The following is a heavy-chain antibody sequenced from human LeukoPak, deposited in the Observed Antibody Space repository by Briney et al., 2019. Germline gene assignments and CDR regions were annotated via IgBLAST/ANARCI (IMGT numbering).Heavy chain of an antibody. D-gene: IGHD3-10*01. V-gene: IGHV4-34*01. CDR1: GGSISSYY. CDR3: ARGVDYYGV. CDR2: INHSGGT. J-gene: IGHJ4*02. Sequence: SETQSLTCTVSGGSISSYYWNWIRQPPVKGLEWIGEINHSGGTNYNPSLKSRVTISVDTSKKQFSLKLSSVTAADTAVYYCARGVDYYGVWGQGTLVTVSS.